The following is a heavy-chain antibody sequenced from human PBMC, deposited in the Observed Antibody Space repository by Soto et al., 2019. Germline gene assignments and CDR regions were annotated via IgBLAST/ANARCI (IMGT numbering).Heavy chain of an antibody. CDR2: IIPIFGTA. CDR3: ARDTRLLWFGELGGNWFDP. V-gene: IGHV1-69*13. Sequence: ASVKVACKGSGGTFSSNSISWVLQAPGQGLEWMGGIIPIFGTANYAQKFQGRVTITADESTSTAYMELSSLRSEDTAVYYCARDTRLLWFGELGGNWFDPWGQGTLVTVSS. D-gene: IGHD3-10*01. CDR1: GGTFSSNS. J-gene: IGHJ5*02.